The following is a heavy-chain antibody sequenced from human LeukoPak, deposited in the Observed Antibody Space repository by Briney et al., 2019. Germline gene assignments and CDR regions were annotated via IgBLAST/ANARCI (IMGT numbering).Heavy chain of an antibody. V-gene: IGHV5-51*01. CDR2: IYPGDSDT. CDR1: GYSFTSYW. CDR3: ARIAARPDKGYYYYYMDV. Sequence: GESVKISCKGSGYSFTSYWIGWVRQMPGKGLEWMGIIYPGDSDTRYSPSFQGQVTISADKSISTAYLQWSSLKASDTAMYYCARIAARPDKGYYYYYMDVWGKGTTVTVSS. J-gene: IGHJ6*03. D-gene: IGHD6-6*01.